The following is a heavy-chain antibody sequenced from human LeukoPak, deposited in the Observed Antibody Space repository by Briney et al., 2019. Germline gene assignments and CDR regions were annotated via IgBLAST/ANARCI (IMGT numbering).Heavy chain of an antibody. CDR2: IYYSGST. V-gene: IGHV4-39*07. CDR1: GDSISTSSYY. J-gene: IGHJ4*02. D-gene: IGHD4-17*01. Sequence: PSETLSLTCSVSGDSISTSSYYWGWIRQPPGKGLEWIGTIYYSGSTYYNPSLTSRVTISVDTSKNQFSLKLSSVTAADTAVYYCARIPTVTFFDYWGQGTLVTVSS. CDR3: ARIPTVTFFDY.